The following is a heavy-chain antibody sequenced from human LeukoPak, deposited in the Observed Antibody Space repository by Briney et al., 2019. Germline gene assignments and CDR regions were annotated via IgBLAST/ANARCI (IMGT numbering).Heavy chain of an antibody. CDR1: GFNFRSHW. J-gene: IGHJ3*01. CDR2: IKQDGSER. CDR3: ARDQVGLSDAFDV. V-gene: IGHV3-7*01. D-gene: IGHD1-26*01. Sequence: GGSLRLSCAASGFNFRSHWMSWVRQAPGKGLEWVANIKQDGSERYYVDFVKGRFTISRDNAKNSLYLQMNSLRVEDTAVYYCARDQVGLSDAFDVWGQGTMVTVSS.